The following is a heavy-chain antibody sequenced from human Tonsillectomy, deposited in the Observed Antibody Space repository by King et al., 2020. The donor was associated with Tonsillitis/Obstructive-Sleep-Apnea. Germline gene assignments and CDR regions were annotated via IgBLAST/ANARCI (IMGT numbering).Heavy chain of an antibody. J-gene: IGHJ4*02. V-gene: IGHV3-30*18. D-gene: IGHD1-26*01. CDR1: GFTFSSYG. Sequence: VQLVESGGGVVQPGRSLRLSCAASGFTFSSYGMHWVRQAPGMGLEWVAVISYDGSNKYYADSVKGRFTISRDNSKNTLYLQMNSLRAEDTAVYYCAKDSGGSYYSGADYWGQGTLVTVSS. CDR3: AKDSGGSYYSGADY. CDR2: ISYDGSNK.